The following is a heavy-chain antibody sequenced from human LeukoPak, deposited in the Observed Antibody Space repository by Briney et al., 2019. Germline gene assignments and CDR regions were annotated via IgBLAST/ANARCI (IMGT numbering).Heavy chain of an antibody. J-gene: IGHJ5*02. Sequence: SETLSLTCTVSGGSVSSGSYYWSWIRQPPGRGLEWIGYIYYSGGTKYNSSLKSRLTMSVDTSKNQFSLNLTSVTAADTAVYYCARGRDKWFNWFDPWGQGTLVTVSS. CDR1: GGSVSSGSYY. CDR3: ARGRDKWFNWFDP. V-gene: IGHV4-61*01. CDR2: IYYSGGT. D-gene: IGHD3-22*01.